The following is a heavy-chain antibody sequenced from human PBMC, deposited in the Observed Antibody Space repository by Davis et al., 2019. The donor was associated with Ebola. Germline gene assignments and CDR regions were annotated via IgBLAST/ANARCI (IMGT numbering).Heavy chain of an antibody. CDR3: ARALNLNWFDP. Sequence: ASVKVSCKASAYTFTGYYMHWVRQAPGQGLEWMGWINPNSGGTNYAQKFQGWVTMTRDASISTAYMELSRLRSDDTAVYYCARALNLNWFDPWGQGTLVTVSS. CDR2: INPNSGGT. J-gene: IGHJ5*02. D-gene: IGHD1-14*01. CDR1: AYTFTGYY. V-gene: IGHV1-2*04.